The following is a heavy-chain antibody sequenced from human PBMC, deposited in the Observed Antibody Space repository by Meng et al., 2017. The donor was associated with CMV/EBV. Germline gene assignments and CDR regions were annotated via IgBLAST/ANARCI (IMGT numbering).Heavy chain of an antibody. CDR3: AKEIVGATIYYYYGMDV. V-gene: IGHV3-30*02. CDR2: IRYDGSNK. Sequence: GGSLRLSCAASGFTFSSYGMHWVRQAPGKGLEWVAFIRYDGSNKYYADSVKGRFTISRDNSKNTLYLQMNSLRAEDTAVYYCAKEIVGATIYYYYGMDVWGHGTTVTVSS. D-gene: IGHD1-26*01. CDR1: GFTFSSYG. J-gene: IGHJ6*02.